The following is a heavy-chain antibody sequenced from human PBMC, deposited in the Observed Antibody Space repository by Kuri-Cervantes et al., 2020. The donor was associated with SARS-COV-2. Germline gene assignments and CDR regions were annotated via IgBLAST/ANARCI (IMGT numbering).Heavy chain of an antibody. V-gene: IGHV4-39*01. CDR3: ATHYDFWSAFDY. D-gene: IGHD3-3*01. Sequence: SETLSLTCTVSGGSISSSSYYWGWIRQPPGKGLEWIGSIYYSGSTYYNPSLKGRVTISVDTSKNQFSLKLSSVTAADTAVYYCATHYDFWSAFDYWGQGTLVTVSS. CDR2: IYYSGST. J-gene: IGHJ4*02. CDR1: GGSISSSSYY.